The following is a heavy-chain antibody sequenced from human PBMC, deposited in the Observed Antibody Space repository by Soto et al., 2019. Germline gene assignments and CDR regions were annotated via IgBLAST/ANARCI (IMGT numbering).Heavy chain of an antibody. CDR2: INPNSGGT. CDR1: GYTFTGYY. J-gene: IGHJ5*02. D-gene: IGHD3-9*01. V-gene: IGHV1-2*04. CDR3: ARDHGGRYFDWSPPKNNWFDP. Sequence: ASVKVSCKASGYTFTGYYMHWVRQAPGQGLEWMGWINPNSGGTNYAQKFQGWVTMTRDTSISTAYMELSRLRSDDTAVYYCARDHGGRYFDWSPPKNNWFDPWGQGTLVTVSS.